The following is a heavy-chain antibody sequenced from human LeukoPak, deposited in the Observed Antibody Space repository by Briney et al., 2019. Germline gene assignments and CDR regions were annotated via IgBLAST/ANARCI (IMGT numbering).Heavy chain of an antibody. Sequence: GGSLRLSCAASGFTFSTYSMNWVRQAPGKGLEWVSSISSTSSYIYYADSVKGRFTISRDNAKNSLYLQMNSLRAEDTAVYYCARVQEEYSHGYGGLDYWGQGTLVTVSS. D-gene: IGHD5-18*01. V-gene: IGHV3-21*01. CDR2: ISSTSSYI. CDR3: ARVQEEYSHGYGGLDY. J-gene: IGHJ4*02. CDR1: GFTFSTYS.